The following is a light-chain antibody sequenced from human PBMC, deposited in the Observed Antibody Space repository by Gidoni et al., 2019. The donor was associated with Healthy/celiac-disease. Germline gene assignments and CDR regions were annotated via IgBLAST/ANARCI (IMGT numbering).Light chain of an antibody. CDR2: AAS. Sequence: IQLPPSPSSVSASVGDRVTSTCRASQGISSWLAWYQQKPGKAPKLLIDAASSLQSGVPSRFSGSGSGTDFTLTISSLQPEDVETYYCQQANRFPFTFGGXTKVEIK. CDR1: QGISSW. J-gene: IGKJ4*01. CDR3: QQANRFPFT. V-gene: IGKV1-12*01.